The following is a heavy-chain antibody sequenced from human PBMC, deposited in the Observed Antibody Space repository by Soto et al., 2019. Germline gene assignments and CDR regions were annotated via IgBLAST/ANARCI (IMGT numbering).Heavy chain of an antibody. V-gene: IGHV1-69*13. CDR3: ARAIRGFGELFPGQYGMDV. CDR1: GRTLTSYD. J-gene: IGHJ6*02. D-gene: IGHD3-10*01. CDR2: IIPIFGTA. Sequence: SVKVCNKASGRTLTSYDNSWVRQAPGQGLEWMGGIIPIFGTANYAQKFQGRVTITADESTSTAYMELSSLRSEDTAVYYCARAIRGFGELFPGQYGMDVWRQGTTVTVSS.